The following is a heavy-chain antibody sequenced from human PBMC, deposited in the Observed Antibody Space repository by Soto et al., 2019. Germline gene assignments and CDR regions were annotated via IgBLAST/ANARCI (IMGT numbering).Heavy chain of an antibody. V-gene: IGHV3-23*01. J-gene: IGHJ5*02. Sequence: PGGSLRLSCAASGFTFSSYAMSWVRQAPGKGLEWVSAISGSGGSTYYADSVKGRFTISRDNSKNTLYLQMNSLRAEDTAVYYCAKMTEITLIVVVIPWFDPWGQGTLVTVSS. CDR2: ISGSGGST. CDR1: GFTFSSYA. CDR3: AKMTEITLIVVVIPWFDP. D-gene: IGHD3-22*01.